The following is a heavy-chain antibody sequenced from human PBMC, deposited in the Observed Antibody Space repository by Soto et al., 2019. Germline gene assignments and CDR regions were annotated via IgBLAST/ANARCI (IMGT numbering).Heavy chain of an antibody. J-gene: IGHJ6*02. V-gene: IGHV3-33*01. D-gene: IGHD2-8*01. CDR2: IWYGGTT. Sequence: QEVLVESGGGVVRPGNSLRLSCVTSGIIFEAHAFHWVRQAPGKGLKWVALIWYGGTTYYEDSVQGRFSIPRDNSRKTVFLQMNHLRPDDSGVYYCVRVRNNADKRLDVWGQGTTVSVSS. CDR3: VRVRNNADKRLDV. CDR1: GIIFEAHA.